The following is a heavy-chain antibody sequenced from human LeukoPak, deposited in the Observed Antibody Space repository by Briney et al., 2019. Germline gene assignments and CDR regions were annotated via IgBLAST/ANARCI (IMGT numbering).Heavy chain of an antibody. Sequence: GGSLRLSSAASGFTFSTYAMNWGRQAPGEGLEWVSAISPIGSRTYYAASVKGRFTISRYNSKNTLYLQMNSLRAGDTAIYYCAKASTVLKPIDSWGQGTLVTVSS. J-gene: IGHJ4*02. CDR2: ISPIGSRT. CDR1: GFTFSTYA. CDR3: AKASTVLKPIDS. D-gene: IGHD1-14*01. V-gene: IGHV3-23*01.